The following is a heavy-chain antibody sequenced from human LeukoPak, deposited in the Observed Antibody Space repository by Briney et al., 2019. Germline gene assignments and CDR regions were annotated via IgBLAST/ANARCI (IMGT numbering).Heavy chain of an antibody. CDR2: IHYSGST. CDR1: GGSISNYY. Sequence: SETLSLTCTVSGGSISNYYWSWIRQSPGKGLEWVGYIHYSGSTSNNPSLKSRVTISVDTSKNQFSLKLRSVTAADTAVYYCARAAYCGGDCYYYFDYWGQGTLTTVSS. V-gene: IGHV4-59*01. CDR3: ARAAYCGGDCYYYFDY. D-gene: IGHD2-21*02. J-gene: IGHJ4*02.